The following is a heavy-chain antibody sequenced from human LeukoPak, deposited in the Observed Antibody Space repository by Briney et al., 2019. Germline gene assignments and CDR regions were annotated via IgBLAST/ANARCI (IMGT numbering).Heavy chain of an antibody. CDR2: ISSSSSTI. V-gene: IGHV3-48*01. CDR1: GFTFSSYS. Sequence: GGSLRLSCAASGFTFSSYSMNWVRQAPGKGLEWVSYISSSSSTIYYADSVKGRFTISRDNAKNSLYLQMNSLRAEDTAVYYCARARQQWLAQDMDYWGQGTLVTVSS. J-gene: IGHJ4*02. CDR3: ARARQQWLAQDMDY. D-gene: IGHD6-19*01.